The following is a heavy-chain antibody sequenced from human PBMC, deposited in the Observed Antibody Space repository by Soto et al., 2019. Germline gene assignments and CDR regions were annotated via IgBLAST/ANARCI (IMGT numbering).Heavy chain of an antibody. CDR3: ARGSYDSPPSLFFDP. D-gene: IGHD3-22*01. Sequence: GASVKVSCKASGYTFTSYAMHWVRQAPGQRLEWMGWINAGNGNTKYSQKFQGRVTITRDTSASTAYMELSSLRSEDTAVYYCARGSYDSPPSLFFDPWGQGTLVTVSS. J-gene: IGHJ5*02. CDR1: GYTFTSYA. CDR2: INAGNGNT. V-gene: IGHV1-3*01.